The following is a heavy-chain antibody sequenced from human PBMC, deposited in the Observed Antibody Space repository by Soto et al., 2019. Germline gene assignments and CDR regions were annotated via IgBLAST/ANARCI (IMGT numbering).Heavy chain of an antibody. CDR2: ISGYNGDT. CDR3: AKNGQPPYYYYGMDV. D-gene: IGHD2-8*01. J-gene: IGHJ6*02. CDR1: GYTFSRYG. V-gene: IGHV1-18*01. Sequence: QGQLVQSGPEVKKPGASVKVSCKTSGYTFSRYGISWVRQAPGQGLEWMGWISGYNGDTNYAQKVQRRVTITIDTSTYTAYRELRSMTSDDTAIYYCAKNGQPPYYYYGMDVWGQGTTVTVPS.